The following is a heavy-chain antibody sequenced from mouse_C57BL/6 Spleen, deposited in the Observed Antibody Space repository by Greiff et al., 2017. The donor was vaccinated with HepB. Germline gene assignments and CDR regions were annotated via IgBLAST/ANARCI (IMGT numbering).Heavy chain of an antibody. J-gene: IGHJ4*01. CDR3: ERGGYYDYGEAMDY. CDR2: FNPYNGGT. CDR1: GYTFTDYY. Sequence: EVQLQQSGPVLVKPGASVKMSCKASGYTFTDYYMNWVKQSHGKSLEWIGVFNPYNGGTSYNQKFKGKATLTVDKSSSTAYIVLNRLTSEESAVYYCERGGYYDYGEAMDYWGQGTSVTVSS. V-gene: IGHV1-19*01. D-gene: IGHD2-4*01.